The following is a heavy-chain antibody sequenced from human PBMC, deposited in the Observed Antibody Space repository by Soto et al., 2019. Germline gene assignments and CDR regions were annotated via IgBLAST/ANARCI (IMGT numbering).Heavy chain of an antibody. J-gene: IGHJ4*02. CDR1: GYAFSFG. Sequence: ASVKVSCKASGYAFSFGFSWVRQAPGQGLEWMGWISASDGSTNSAQKFRGRISMTTDTSTNTAYMDLLSLTSDDTAVYFCATYYYGSGSYYRFDNWGQGTLVTVSS. D-gene: IGHD3-10*01. CDR3: ATYYYGSGSYYRFDN. CDR2: ISASDGST. V-gene: IGHV1-18*01.